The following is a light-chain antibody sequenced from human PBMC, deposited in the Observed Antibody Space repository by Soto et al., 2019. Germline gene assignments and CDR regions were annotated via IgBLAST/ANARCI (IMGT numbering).Light chain of an antibody. CDR3: QQWVRWT. CDR2: GAS. J-gene: IGKJ1*01. V-gene: IGKV3-15*01. CDR1: ERVGTN. Sequence: EIVMTQSPDTLSVSPGDRATLSCRASERVGTNVAWFQQRLGQAPRLLIYGASTRVAGVPARFSGSGSETEFTLTLSSLQSEDFAIYHCQQWVRWTFGQGTRLELK.